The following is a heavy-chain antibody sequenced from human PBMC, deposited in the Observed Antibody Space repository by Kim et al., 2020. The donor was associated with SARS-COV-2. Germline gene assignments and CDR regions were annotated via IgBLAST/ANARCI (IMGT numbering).Heavy chain of an antibody. CDR3: AKDPLTDFWSGYYQGGVDY. Sequence: GGSLRLSCAASGFTFSSYAMSWVRQAPGKGLEWVSAISGSGGSTYYADSVKGRFTISRDNSKNTLYLQMNSLRAEDTAVYYCAKDPLTDFWSGYYQGGVDYWGQGTLVTVSS. J-gene: IGHJ4*02. D-gene: IGHD3-3*01. CDR1: GFTFSSYA. V-gene: IGHV3-23*01. CDR2: ISGSGGST.